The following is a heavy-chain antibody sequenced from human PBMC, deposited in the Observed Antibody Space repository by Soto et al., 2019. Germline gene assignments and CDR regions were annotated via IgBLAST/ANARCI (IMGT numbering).Heavy chain of an antibody. CDR3: ARDSSSSWYGWFDP. J-gene: IGHJ5*02. Sequence: GGSLRLSCAASGFTFSDYYMSWIRQAPGKGLEWVSYISSSSSYTNYADSVKGRFTISRDNAKNSLYLQMNSLRAEDTAVYYCARDSSSSWYGWFDPWGQGTLVTVSS. V-gene: IGHV3-11*05. CDR1: GFTFSDYY. D-gene: IGHD6-13*01. CDR2: ISSSSSYT.